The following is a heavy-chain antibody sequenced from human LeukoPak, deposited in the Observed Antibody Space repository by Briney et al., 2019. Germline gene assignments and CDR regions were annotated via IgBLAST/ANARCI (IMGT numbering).Heavy chain of an antibody. D-gene: IGHD6-19*01. CDR3: ARRVSSGWLYYYYYMDV. CDR2: IYTSGST. Sequence: SETLSLTCTVSGGSISSYYWSWIRQPAGKGLEWIGRIYTSGSTNYNPSLKSRVTMSVDTSKNQFSLKLSSVTAADTAVYYCARRVSSGWLYYYYYMDVWGKGTTVTVSS. V-gene: IGHV4-4*07. CDR1: GGSISSYY. J-gene: IGHJ6*03.